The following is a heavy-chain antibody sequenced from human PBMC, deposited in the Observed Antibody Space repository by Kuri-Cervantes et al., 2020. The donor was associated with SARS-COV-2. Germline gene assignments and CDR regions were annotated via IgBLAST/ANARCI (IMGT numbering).Heavy chain of an antibody. D-gene: IGHD3-22*01. V-gene: IGHV3-23*01. CDR3: AKDFVYYYDSSGYLFDY. CDR1: GFTFSSYA. CDR2: ISGSGGST. J-gene: IGHJ4*02. Sequence: GESLKISCAASGFTFSSYAMSWVRQAPGKGLEWVSAISGSGGSTYYADSVKGRFTISRDNSKNTLYLQMNSLRAEDTAVYYCAKDFVYYYDSSGYLFDYWGQGTRVTCAS.